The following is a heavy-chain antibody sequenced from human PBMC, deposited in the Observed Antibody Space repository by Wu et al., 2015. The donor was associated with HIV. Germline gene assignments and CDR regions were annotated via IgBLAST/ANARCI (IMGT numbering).Heavy chain of an antibody. D-gene: IGHD4-11*01. CDR1: GGSFSVYS. CDR2: INHSAST. J-gene: IGHJ5*02. Sequence: QVQLQQWGAGLLKPSETLSLTCAVYGGSFSVYSWSWIRQPPEKGLEWIGEINHSASTNYNPSLKSRVTISIDTSKNQFSLKLSSVTAADTAVYYCARGTTVTTRFDPWGQGTLVTVSS. CDR3: ARGTTVTTRFDP. V-gene: IGHV4-34*02.